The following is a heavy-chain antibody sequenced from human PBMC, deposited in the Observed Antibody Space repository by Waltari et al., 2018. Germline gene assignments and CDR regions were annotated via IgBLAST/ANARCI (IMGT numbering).Heavy chain of an antibody. J-gene: IGHJ6*03. CDR1: GGSLRSSSYF. CDR3: AREVPRNGYIGLIYYYMDV. D-gene: IGHD5-12*01. CDR2: IYYSGST. V-gene: IGHV4-39*01. Sequence: QLQLQESGPGLVKPSETLSLTCTVSGGSLRSSSYFWAWLRQPPGKGLEWIGSIYYSGSTYYNLSLKSRVTISVDRSTNQVSLKLTSVTAADTAVYFCAREVPRNGYIGLIYYYMDVWGKGTTVTVSS.